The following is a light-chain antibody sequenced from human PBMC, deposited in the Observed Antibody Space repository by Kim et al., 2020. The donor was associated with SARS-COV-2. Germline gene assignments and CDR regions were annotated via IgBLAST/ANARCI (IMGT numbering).Light chain of an antibody. J-gene: IGKJ4*01. CDR3: QQRSNWPLT. Sequence: SPGERATLSCRASQSVSRSSLAWYKQNPGQPPRLLIFDTSNRAPGIPASFSGSGSGTDFTLTISNLEPGDFAVYYCQQRSNWPLTFGGGTKVDIK. CDR2: DTS. V-gene: IGKV3-11*01. CDR1: QSVSRSS.